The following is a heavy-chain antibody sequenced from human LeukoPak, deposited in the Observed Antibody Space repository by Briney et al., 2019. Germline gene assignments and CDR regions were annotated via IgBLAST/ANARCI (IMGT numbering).Heavy chain of an antibody. D-gene: IGHD5-18*01. Sequence: SETLSLTCTVSGGSISSSSYYWGWIRQPPGKGLEWIGSIYYSGSTYYNPSLKSRVTISVDTSKNQFSLKLSSVTAADTAVYYCARTVYSYGFGYWGQGTLVAVSS. J-gene: IGHJ4*02. CDR3: ARTVYSYGFGY. V-gene: IGHV4-39*07. CDR2: IYYSGST. CDR1: GGSISSSSYY.